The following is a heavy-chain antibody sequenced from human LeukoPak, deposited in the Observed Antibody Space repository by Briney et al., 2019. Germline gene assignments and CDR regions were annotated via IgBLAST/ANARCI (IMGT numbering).Heavy chain of an antibody. CDR3: ARITSGRGSNWFDP. Sequence: SETLSLTCAVYGGSFSGYYWSWIRQPPGKGLEWIGEINHSGSTNYNPSLKSRVTISVDTSKNQFSLKLSSVTAADTAVYYCARITSGRGSNWFDPWGQGTLVTVSS. CDR1: GGSFSGYY. CDR2: INHSGST. D-gene: IGHD1-26*01. V-gene: IGHV4-34*01. J-gene: IGHJ5*02.